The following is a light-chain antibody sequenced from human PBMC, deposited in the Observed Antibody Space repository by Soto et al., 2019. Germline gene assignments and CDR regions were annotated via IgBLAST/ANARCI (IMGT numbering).Light chain of an antibody. CDR3: QQANNFPWT. CDR1: HTISSSY. CDR2: AIS. Sequence: ENVLTQSPGTLSLSPGQRATLSCRASHTISSSYLAWYQQKPGQAPRLLIYAISDRATGVPDRFRGSGSGTDFTLTITRLEPEDFATYYCQQANNFPWTFGRGTKVEIK. J-gene: IGKJ1*01. V-gene: IGKV3D-20*02.